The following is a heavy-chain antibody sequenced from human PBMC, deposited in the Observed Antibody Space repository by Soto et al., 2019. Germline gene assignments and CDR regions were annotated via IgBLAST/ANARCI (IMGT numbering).Heavy chain of an antibody. CDR1: GFTFSSYS. Sequence: GGSLRLSCAASGFTFSSYSMNWVRQAPGKGLEWVSSISSSSSYIYYADSVKGRFTISRDNAKNSLYLQMNSLRAEDTAVYYCARVLRGYSYGYFGTNGHYYGMDVWGQGTTVTVSS. CDR3: ARVLRGYSYGYFGTNGHYYGMDV. V-gene: IGHV3-21*01. D-gene: IGHD5-18*01. CDR2: ISSSSSYI. J-gene: IGHJ6*02.